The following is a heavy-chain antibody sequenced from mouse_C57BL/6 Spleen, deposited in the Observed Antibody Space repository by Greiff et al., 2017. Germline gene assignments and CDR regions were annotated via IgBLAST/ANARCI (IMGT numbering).Heavy chain of an antibody. CDR1: GYTFTDYN. CDR2: INPNNGGT. Sequence: EVQLQQSGPELVKPGASVTMSCKASGYTFTDYNMHWVKQSHGKSLEWIGYINPNNGGTSYNQKFKGKATLTVNKSSSTAYMELRSLTSEDSAVYYCARHYYYGSSSYYFDYWGQGTTLTVSS. D-gene: IGHD1-1*01. J-gene: IGHJ2*01. CDR3: ARHYYYGSSSYYFDY. V-gene: IGHV1-22*01.